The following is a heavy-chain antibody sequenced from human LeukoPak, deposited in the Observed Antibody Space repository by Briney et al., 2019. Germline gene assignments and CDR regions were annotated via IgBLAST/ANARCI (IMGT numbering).Heavy chain of an antibody. Sequence: AASVKVSCKASGGTFSSYAISWVRQAPGQGLEWMGRIIPIFGTANYAQKFQGRVTITTDESTSTAYMELSSLRSEDTAVYYCAREGAPGDDILTGYTVLYAFDIWGQGTMVTVSS. V-gene: IGHV1-69*05. J-gene: IGHJ3*02. D-gene: IGHD3-9*01. CDR1: GGTFSSYA. CDR3: AREGAPGDDILTGYTVLYAFDI. CDR2: IIPIFGTA.